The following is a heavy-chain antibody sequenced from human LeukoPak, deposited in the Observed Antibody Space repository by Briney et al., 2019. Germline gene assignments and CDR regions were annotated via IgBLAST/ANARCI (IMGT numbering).Heavy chain of an antibody. J-gene: IGHJ4*02. CDR2: ISGSGGGT. V-gene: IGHV3-23*01. CDR3: AKDFRIGYSAHFDY. D-gene: IGHD2-21*01. CDR1: GLTFSSYA. Sequence: PGGSLRLSCAASGLTFSSYAMSWVRQAPGKGLEWVSGISGSGGGTYYADSVKGRFSISRDNSKNTLYLQMDSLRGEDTAVYYCAKDFRIGYSAHFDYWGQGALVTVSS.